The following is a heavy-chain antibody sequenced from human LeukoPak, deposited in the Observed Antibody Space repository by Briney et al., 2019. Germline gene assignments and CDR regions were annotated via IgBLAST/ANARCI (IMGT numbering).Heavy chain of an antibody. V-gene: IGHV3-64*01. CDR2: ITSNGHSA. D-gene: IGHD4-17*01. CDR3: ARRRGDQEFYYFDN. Sequence: GGSLRLSCAASGLTFSTYPMHWVRQAPGKGLEYVAAITSNGHSAYYANSVKGRFTISRDNSKNTLYLQMGSLRAEDMAVYYCARRRGDQEFYYFDNWGQGTLVTVSS. CDR1: GLTFSTYP. J-gene: IGHJ4*02.